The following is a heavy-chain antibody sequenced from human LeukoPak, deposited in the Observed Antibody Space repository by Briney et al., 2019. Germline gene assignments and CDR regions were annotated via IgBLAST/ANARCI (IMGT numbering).Heavy chain of an antibody. CDR2: ISGSGGST. J-gene: IGHJ4*02. CDR3: AKEEWLGLAVDY. CDR1: GFTFSSYA. Sequence: GGSLRLSCAASGFTFSSYAMSWVRQAPGKGLEWVSAISGSGGSTYYADSVKGRFTISRDKSKNTLYLQMNSLRAEDTAVYYYAKEEWLGLAVDYWGQGTLVTVSS. D-gene: IGHD6-19*01. V-gene: IGHV3-23*01.